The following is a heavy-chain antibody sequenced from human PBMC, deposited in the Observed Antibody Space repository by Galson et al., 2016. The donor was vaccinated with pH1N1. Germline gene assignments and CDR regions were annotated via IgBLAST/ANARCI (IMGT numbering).Heavy chain of an antibody. CDR3: TRDRAFGDYGGASDI. J-gene: IGHJ3*02. D-gene: IGHD4/OR15-4a*01. CDR2: INSDGSSR. V-gene: IGHV3-74*01. CDR1: GFTFSRYW. Sequence: SLRLSCAASGFTFSRYWMHWVRQGPGKGLVWVSRINSDGSSRSHADSVEGRFTISRDNAKKTLYLQMNSLRAENTGVYYCTRDRAFGDYGGASDISGQGTMV.